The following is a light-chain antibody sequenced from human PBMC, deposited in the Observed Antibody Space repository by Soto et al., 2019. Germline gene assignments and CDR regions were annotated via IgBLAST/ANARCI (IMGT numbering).Light chain of an antibody. J-gene: IGKJ4*01. Sequence: EIMLTQSPVTLSLSPGERATLSCRASQSVTSFLAWYQQKPGQAPRLLIYDVSNRATGFPARFIGSGSGTDFTLTISSLEPEDFAVYYFQQRSNWPLTFGGGTKAEIK. V-gene: IGKV3-11*01. CDR1: QSVTSF. CDR3: QQRSNWPLT. CDR2: DVS.